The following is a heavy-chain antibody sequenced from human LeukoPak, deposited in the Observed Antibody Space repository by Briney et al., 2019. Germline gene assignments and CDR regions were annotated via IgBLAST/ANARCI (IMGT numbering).Heavy chain of an antibody. Sequence: PSETLSLTCTVSGSSISSYYWSWIRQPPGKGLEWIGYIYYSGSTNYNPSLKSRVTISVDTSKNQFSLKLSSVTAADTAVYYCARVRGVIIFDYWGQGTLVTVSS. V-gene: IGHV4-59*01. CDR2: IYYSGST. J-gene: IGHJ4*02. D-gene: IGHD3-10*01. CDR3: ARVRGVIIFDY. CDR1: GSSISSYY.